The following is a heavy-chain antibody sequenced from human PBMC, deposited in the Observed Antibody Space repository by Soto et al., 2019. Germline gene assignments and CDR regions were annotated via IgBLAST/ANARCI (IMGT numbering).Heavy chain of an antibody. CDR3: AKDRGAWIQLWLLGY. J-gene: IGHJ4*02. D-gene: IGHD5-18*01. CDR1: GFTFSSYG. CDR2: ISYDGSNK. Sequence: ESGGGVVQPGRSLRLSCAASGFTFSSYGMHWVRQAPGKGLEWVAVISYDGSNKYYADSVKGRFTISRDNSKNTLYLQMNSLRAEDTAVYYCAKDRGAWIQLWLLGYWGQGTLVTVSS. V-gene: IGHV3-30*18.